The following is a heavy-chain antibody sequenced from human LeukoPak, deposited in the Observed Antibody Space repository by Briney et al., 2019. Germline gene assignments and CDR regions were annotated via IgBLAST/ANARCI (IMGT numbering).Heavy chain of an antibody. CDR1: GYTLTELS. V-gene: IGHV1-24*01. CDR3: ARKFLGSRGYYFDY. D-gene: IGHD3-10*01. J-gene: IGHJ4*02. Sequence: ASVKVSCKVSGYTLTELSMHWVRQAPGKGLEWMGGFDPEDGETIYAQKFQGRVTMTRDTSISTAYMELSSLRSDDTAVYYCARKFLGSRGYYFDYWGQGTLVTVSS. CDR2: FDPEDGET.